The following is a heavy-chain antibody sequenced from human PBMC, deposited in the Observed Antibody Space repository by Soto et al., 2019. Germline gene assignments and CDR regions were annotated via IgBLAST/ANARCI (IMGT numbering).Heavy chain of an antibody. V-gene: IGHV3-33*06. CDR3: AKGKRPPPPYSAYEPFDY. J-gene: IGHJ4*01. CDR1: GFTLSSSV. D-gene: IGHD5-12*01. Sequence: QVQLVESGGGVVQPGKSLRLSCAASGFTLSSSVMHWVRQAPGKGLEWVAVFWKDGTTKYYADSVKGRFTISRDNSKNTLYVELNSLRPEDTAIYYCAKGKRPPPPYSAYEPFDYGGHGTLVSVSS. CDR2: FWKDGTTK.